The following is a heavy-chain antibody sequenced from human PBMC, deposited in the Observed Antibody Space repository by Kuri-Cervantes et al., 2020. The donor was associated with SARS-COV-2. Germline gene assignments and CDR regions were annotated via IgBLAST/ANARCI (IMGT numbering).Heavy chain of an antibody. CDR3: ARAPGRDCSSTSCYRVPDYYYMDV. D-gene: IGHD2-2*01. CDR1: GGSISSGGYY. Sequence: SETLSLTCTVSGGSISSGGYYWSWIRQPPGKGLEWIGYIYHSGSTYYNPSLKSRVTISVDRSKNQFSLKLSSVTAADTAVYYCARAPGRDCSSTSCYRVPDYYYMDVWGKGTTVTVSS. CDR2: IYHSGST. V-gene: IGHV4-30-2*01. J-gene: IGHJ6*03.